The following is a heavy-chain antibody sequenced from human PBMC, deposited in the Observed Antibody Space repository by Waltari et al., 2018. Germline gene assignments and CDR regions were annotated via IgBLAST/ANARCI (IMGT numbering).Heavy chain of an antibody. J-gene: IGHJ4*02. V-gene: IGHV4-30-2*01. CDR3: AVSGSYPGSDY. Sequence: QLQVQESGSGLVKPSQTLSLTCAVSGDSISSGPYAWRGIRQPPGKGLEWIGYISHSGNLYYNPSLKSRVTMSVDRSKKQFSLKLSSVTAADTAVYYCAVSGSYPGSDYWGQGTLVTVSS. D-gene: IGHD1-26*01. CDR2: ISHSGNL. CDR1: GDSISSGPYA.